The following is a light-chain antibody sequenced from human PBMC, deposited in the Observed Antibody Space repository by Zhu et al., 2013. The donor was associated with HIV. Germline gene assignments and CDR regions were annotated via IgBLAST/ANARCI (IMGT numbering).Light chain of an antibody. V-gene: IGKV1-39*01. CDR3: QQSIITPWT. J-gene: IGKJ1*01. CDR1: QSTRSY. CDR2: GAS. Sequence: DIQMTQSPSSLAASVGDRVTITCRASQSTRSYLNWYQQKPGKAPKLLIYGASSLQSGVPSRFSGSGTGTDFNLTISRLQPEDSATYYCQQSIITPWTFGQGTKVEIK.